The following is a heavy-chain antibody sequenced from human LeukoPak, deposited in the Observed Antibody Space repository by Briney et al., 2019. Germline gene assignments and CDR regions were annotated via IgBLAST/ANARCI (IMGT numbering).Heavy chain of an antibody. Sequence: GGSLRLSCAASGFTFSSYSMNWVRQAPGKGLEWVSSISSSSSYIYYADSVKGRFTISRDNAKNSLYLQMNSLRAEDTAVYYCARDQGRWLQSGHAFGIWGQGTMVTVSS. V-gene: IGHV3-21*01. J-gene: IGHJ3*02. D-gene: IGHD5-24*01. CDR3: ARDQGRWLQSGHAFGI. CDR2: ISSSSSYI. CDR1: GFTFSSYS.